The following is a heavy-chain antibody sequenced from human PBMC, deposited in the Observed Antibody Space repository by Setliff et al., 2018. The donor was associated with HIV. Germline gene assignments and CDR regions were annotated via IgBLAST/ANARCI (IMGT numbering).Heavy chain of an antibody. CDR1: GHSFTTYF. CDR2: IISIFDKA. Sequence: GASVKVSCKASGHSFTTYFLHWVRQVPGQGLEWMGGIISIFDKANYAQKFHGRLTITADDSTRTVYMELNSLRPEDTAMYYCARDPLVGAPDYFDYWGQGTLVTVSS. D-gene: IGHD1-26*01. J-gene: IGHJ4*02. CDR3: ARDPLVGAPDYFDY. V-gene: IGHV1-69*13.